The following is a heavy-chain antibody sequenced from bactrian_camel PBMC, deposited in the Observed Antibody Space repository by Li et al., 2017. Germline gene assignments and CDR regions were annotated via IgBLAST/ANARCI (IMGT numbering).Heavy chain of an antibody. D-gene: IGHD1*01. CDR2: MHTGGGST. J-gene: IGHJ4*01. CDR3: ATYAREWYAYNY. CDR1: GYTYSYYC. V-gene: IGHV3S1*01. Sequence: HVQLVESGGGSVQAGGSLRLSCAASGYTYSYYCMGWFRQAPGKEREGVAAMHTGGGSTYYADSVQGRFTISQDNTKHTLYLQMSSLKPVDTALYYCATYAREWYAYNYWGQGTQVTVS.